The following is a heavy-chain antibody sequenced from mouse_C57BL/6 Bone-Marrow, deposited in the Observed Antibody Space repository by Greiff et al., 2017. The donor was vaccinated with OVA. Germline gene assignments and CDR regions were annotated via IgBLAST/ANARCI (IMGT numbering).Heavy chain of an antibody. Sequence: EVKLVESGGGLVKPGGSLKLSCAASGFTFSSYAMSWVRQTPEKRLEWVATISDGGSYTYYPDNVKGRFTISRDNAKNNLYLQMSHLKSEDTAIYYCARDMDGSSPAWFAYWGQGTLVTVSA. CDR1: GFTFSSYA. CDR3: ARDMDGSSPAWFAY. V-gene: IGHV5-4*01. D-gene: IGHD1-1*01. J-gene: IGHJ3*01. CDR2: ISDGGSYT.